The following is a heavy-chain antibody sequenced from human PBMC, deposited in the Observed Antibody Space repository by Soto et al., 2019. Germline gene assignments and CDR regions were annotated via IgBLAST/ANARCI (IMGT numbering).Heavy chain of an antibody. Sequence: EVQLVESGGGLVKPGGSLRLSCAASGFTFYFDWMNWVRQAPGKGLEWVGRIKSKTDGGTTDYAALVKGSVTTSKDDFNITLYLQMNSLKSEDTAVYYCTRVFKSAASTSAPWGQGILVTVSS. V-gene: IGHV3-15*07. CDR2: IKSKTDGGTT. D-gene: IGHD6-13*01. CDR1: GFTFYFDW. J-gene: IGHJ5*02. CDR3: TRVFKSAASTSAP.